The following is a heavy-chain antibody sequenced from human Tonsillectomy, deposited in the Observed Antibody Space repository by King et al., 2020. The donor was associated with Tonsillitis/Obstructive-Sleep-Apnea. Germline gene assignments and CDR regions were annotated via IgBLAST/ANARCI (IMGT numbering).Heavy chain of an antibody. Sequence: VQLVQSGAEVKKPGSSVQVSCKASGGTFSSHAINWVRQAPGQGLEWMGRIIPILHITNYAQNFQGRVTITADIFTSTAYMEGSSLRSEDTAVYYCARDAGYCSSTTCYKPLDYWGQGTLVTVSS. D-gene: IGHD2-2*02. CDR3: ARDAGYCSSTTCYKPLDY. CDR2: IIPILHIT. J-gene: IGHJ4*02. CDR1: GGTFSSHA. V-gene: IGHV1-69*09.